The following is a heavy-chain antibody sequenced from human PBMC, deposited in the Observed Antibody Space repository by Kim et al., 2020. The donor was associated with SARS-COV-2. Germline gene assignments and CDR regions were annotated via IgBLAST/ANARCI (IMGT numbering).Heavy chain of an antibody. CDR3: ARGSGSYDGVY. CDR1: GFTFSSYS. J-gene: IGHJ4*02. D-gene: IGHD1-26*01. CDR2: ISSSSSYI. Sequence: GGSPRLSCAASGFTFSSYSMNWVRQAPGKGLEWVSSISSSSSYIYYADSVKGRFTISRDNAKNSLYLQMNSLRAEDTAVYYCARGSGSYDGVYWGQGTLVTVSS. V-gene: IGHV3-21*01.